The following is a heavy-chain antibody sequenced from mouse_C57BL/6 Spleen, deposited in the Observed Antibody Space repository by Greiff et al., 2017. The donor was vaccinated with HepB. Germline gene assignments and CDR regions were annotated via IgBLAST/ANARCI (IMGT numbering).Heavy chain of an antibody. D-gene: IGHD4-1*01. J-gene: IGHJ3*01. V-gene: IGHV1-82*01. CDR2: IYPGDGDT. Sequence: QVQLQQSGPELVKPGASVKISCKASGYAFSSSWMNWVKQRPGKGLEWIGRIYPGDGDTNYNGKFKGKATLTADKSSSTAYMQLSSLTSEDSAVYFCARPSQLTGSFAYWGQGTLVTVSA. CDR1: GYAFSSSW. CDR3: ARPSQLTGSFAY.